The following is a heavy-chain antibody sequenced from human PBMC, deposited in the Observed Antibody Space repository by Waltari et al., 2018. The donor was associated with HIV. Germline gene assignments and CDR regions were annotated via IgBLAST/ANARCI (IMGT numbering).Heavy chain of an antibody. J-gene: IGHJ4*02. CDR3: ARDER. V-gene: IGHV3-7*01. CDR1: GFTFRNYW. Sequence: EVQLVESGGGLVQPGGSLGLSCAASGFTFRNYWMRWARQDPGKGPYGVAKMKQYGGDIYYEDSVKGRFTIHRDNAKNALYLQLNSLRANETALYYCARDERWGQGTLVTVSS. CDR2: MKQYGGDI.